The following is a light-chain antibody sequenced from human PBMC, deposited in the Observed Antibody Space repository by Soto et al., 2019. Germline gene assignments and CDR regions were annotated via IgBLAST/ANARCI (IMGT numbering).Light chain of an antibody. CDR2: DNI. Sequence: QSVLTQPPSVSGAPGQRVTISCTGSSSNIGAGYDVHWYQQLPGTAPKLLIYDNINRPSGVPDRFSGSKSGTSASLAITGLQAEDEADYYCQSYDSRLSVYVVFGGGTKLTVL. V-gene: IGLV1-40*01. J-gene: IGLJ2*01. CDR1: SSNIGAGYD. CDR3: QSYDSRLSVYVV.